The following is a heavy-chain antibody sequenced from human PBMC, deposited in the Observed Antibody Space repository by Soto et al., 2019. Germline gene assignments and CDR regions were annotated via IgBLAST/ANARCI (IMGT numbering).Heavy chain of an antibody. V-gene: IGHV1-3*01. D-gene: IGHD2-2*01. Sequence: QVQLVQSGAEVKKPGASVKVSCKASGYTFTSYAMHWVRQAPGQRLEWMGWINAGNGNTKYPQKFQGRVTITRDTSASTAYMELSSLRSEDTAVYYCARDLGYCSSTSCYLDAFDIWGQGTMVTVSS. CDR3: ARDLGYCSSTSCYLDAFDI. CDR2: INAGNGNT. CDR1: GYTFTSYA. J-gene: IGHJ3*02.